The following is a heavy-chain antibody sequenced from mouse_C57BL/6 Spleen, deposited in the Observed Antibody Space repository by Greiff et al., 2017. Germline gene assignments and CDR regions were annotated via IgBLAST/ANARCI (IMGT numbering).Heavy chain of an antibody. Sequence: QVQLQQPGAELVKPGASVKMSCKASGYTFTSYWITWVKQRPGQGLEWIGDIYPGRGSTNYNEKFKSKATLTVDTSSSTAYMQLSSLTSEDSAVYYCARWTTVVAYYFDYWGQGTTLTVSS. J-gene: IGHJ2*01. CDR2: IYPGRGST. CDR3: ARWTTVVAYYFDY. V-gene: IGHV1-55*01. CDR1: GYTFTSYW. D-gene: IGHD1-1*01.